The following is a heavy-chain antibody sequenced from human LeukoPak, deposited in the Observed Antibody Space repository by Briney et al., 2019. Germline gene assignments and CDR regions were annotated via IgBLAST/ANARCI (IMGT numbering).Heavy chain of an antibody. CDR2: IYYSGST. CDR3: ARRKEYSSSSLAYYYYGMDV. CDR1: GGSISSSSYY. Sequence: SETLSLTCTVSGGSISSSSYYWGWIRQPPGKGLEWIGSIYYSGSTYYNPSLKSRVTISVDTSKNQFSLKLSSVTAADTAVYYCARRKEYSSSSLAYYYYGMDVWGQGTTVTVSS. D-gene: IGHD6-6*01. V-gene: IGHV4-39*01. J-gene: IGHJ6*02.